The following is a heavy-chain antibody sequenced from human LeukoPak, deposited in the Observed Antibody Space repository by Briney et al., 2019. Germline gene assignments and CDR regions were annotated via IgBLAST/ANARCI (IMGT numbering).Heavy chain of an antibody. V-gene: IGHV3-21*01. CDR3: ARDFAYYYDSSVPTHPP. D-gene: IGHD3-22*01. J-gene: IGHJ5*02. CDR2: ISTGSGYI. Sequence: GGSLRLSCAASGFTFSSYSMNWVRQAPGKGLEWVSSISTGSGYIYYADSVKGRFTISRDNAKNTLYLQMNSLRAEDTAVYYCARDFAYYYDSSVPTHPPWGQGTLVTVSS. CDR1: GFTFSSYS.